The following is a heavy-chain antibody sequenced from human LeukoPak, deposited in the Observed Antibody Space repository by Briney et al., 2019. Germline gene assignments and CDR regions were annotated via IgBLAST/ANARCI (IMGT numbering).Heavy chain of an antibody. D-gene: IGHD6-19*01. CDR1: GYTFTSYG. Sequence: ASVTVSCKASGYTFTSYGISWVRQAPGQGLEWMGRISAYNGNTNYAQKLQGRVTMTTDTSTSTAYMELRSLRSDDTAVYYCARSMGGWRERGFDYWGQGTLVTVSS. V-gene: IGHV1-18*01. CDR3: ARSMGGWRERGFDY. J-gene: IGHJ4*02. CDR2: ISAYNGNT.